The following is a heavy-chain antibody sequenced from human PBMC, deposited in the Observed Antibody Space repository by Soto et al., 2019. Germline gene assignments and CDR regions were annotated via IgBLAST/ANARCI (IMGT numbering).Heavy chain of an antibody. D-gene: IGHD3-10*01. CDR1: GGSISSYY. CDR2: IYYSGST. CDR3: ARVYYGSGSYYRYYMDV. V-gene: IGHV4-59*01. Sequence: PSETLSLTCTVSGGSISSYYWSWIRQPPGKGLEWIGYIYYSGSTNYNPSLKSRVTISVDTSKNQFSLELSSVTAADTAVYYCARVYYGSGSYYRYYMDVWGKGTTVTVSS. J-gene: IGHJ6*03.